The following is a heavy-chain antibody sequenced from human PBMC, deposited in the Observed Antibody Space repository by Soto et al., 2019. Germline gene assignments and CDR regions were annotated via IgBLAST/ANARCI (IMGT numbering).Heavy chain of an antibody. CDR1: GFIFEDYA. V-gene: IGHV3-9*01. Sequence: PGGSLRLSCAASGFIFEDYAMYWVRQAPGKGPEWVSGITWNSATKNYAESVQGRFTISRDNAKKSLYLQMDSLRAEDTALYYCEKDQRGSFLVGWLDSWGQGTQVTVSS. CDR3: EKDQRGSFLVGWLDS. J-gene: IGHJ5*01. CDR2: ITWNSATK. D-gene: IGHD1-26*01.